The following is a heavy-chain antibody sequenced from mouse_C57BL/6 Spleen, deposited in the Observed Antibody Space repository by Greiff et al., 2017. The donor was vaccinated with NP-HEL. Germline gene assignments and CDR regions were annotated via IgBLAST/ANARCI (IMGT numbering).Heavy chain of an antibody. CDR2: INPSTGGT. J-gene: IGHJ3*01. V-gene: IGHV1-42*01. CDR3: ARSPTPGSSWCAD. CDR1: GYSFTGYY. Sequence: VQLQQSGPELVKPGASVKISCKASGYSFTGYYMNWVKQSPEKSLEWIGEINPSTGGTTYNQKFKAKATLTVDKSSSTAYMQLKSLTSEDSAVYYCARSPTPGSSWCADWGQGTLVTVSA. D-gene: IGHD1-1*01.